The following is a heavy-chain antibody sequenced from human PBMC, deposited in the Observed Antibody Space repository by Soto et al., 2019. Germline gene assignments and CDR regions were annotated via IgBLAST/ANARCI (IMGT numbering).Heavy chain of an antibody. J-gene: IGHJ6*02. CDR1: GFTFSSHA. CDR3: ARGSCCGSTCYNMDV. V-gene: IGHV3-30-3*01. Sequence: QVQLMESGGGVVQSGRSLKLSCAASGFTFSSHAMHWVRRAPGKGLQWVAVISYDANNKYYADSVKGRFSISRDNSKNTVSLQMNSLRPEDTGVHYCARGSCCGSTCYNMDVWGLGTTVTVSS. CDR2: ISYDANNK. D-gene: IGHD2-21*01.